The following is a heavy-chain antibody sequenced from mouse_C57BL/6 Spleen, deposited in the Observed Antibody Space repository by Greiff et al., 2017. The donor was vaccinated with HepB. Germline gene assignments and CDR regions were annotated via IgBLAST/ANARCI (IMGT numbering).Heavy chain of an antibody. J-gene: IGHJ2*01. CDR2: IYPGSGNT. CDR1: GYTFTDYY. Sequence: QVQLQQSGAELVRPGASVKLSCKASGYTFTDYYINWVKQRPGQGLEWIARIYPGSGNTYYNEKFKGKATLTAEKSSSTAYMQLSSLTSEDSAVYFCARWVYDGYFFDYWGQGTTLTVSS. V-gene: IGHV1-76*01. CDR3: ARWVYDGYFFDY. D-gene: IGHD2-3*01.